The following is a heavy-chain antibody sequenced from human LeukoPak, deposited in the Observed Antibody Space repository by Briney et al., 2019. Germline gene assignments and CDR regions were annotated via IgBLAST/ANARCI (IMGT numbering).Heavy chain of an antibody. Sequence: TGGSLRLSCAASGFTFSSYAMSWVRQAPGKGLEWVSAISGSGGSTYYADSVKGRFTISRDNSKNTLYLQMNSLRAEDTAVYYCAKVLDSSGYYYDYWGQGTLVTVSS. CDR3: AKVLDSSGYYYDY. D-gene: IGHD3-22*01. J-gene: IGHJ4*02. CDR1: GFTFSSYA. CDR2: ISGSGGST. V-gene: IGHV3-23*01.